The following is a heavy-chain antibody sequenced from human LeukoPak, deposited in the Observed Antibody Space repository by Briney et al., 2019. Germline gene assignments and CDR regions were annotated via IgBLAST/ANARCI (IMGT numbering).Heavy chain of an antibody. D-gene: IGHD2-21*02. CDR3: VRARLIRLENFFDY. J-gene: IGHJ4*02. CDR2: TSRGGSDI. CDR1: GFTFSNHE. V-gene: IGHV3-48*03. Sequence: PGGFLRLSCATSGFTFSNHEMNWVRQAPGKGLEWVAYTSRGGSDISYADSVKGRFTISTDNANSSLYLQMNSLRAEDTAVYFCVRARLIRLENFFDYWGQGTLVTVSS.